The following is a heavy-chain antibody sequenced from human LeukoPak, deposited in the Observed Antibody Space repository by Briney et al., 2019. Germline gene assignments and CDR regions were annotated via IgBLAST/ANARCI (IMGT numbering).Heavy chain of an antibody. V-gene: IGHV4-39*01. D-gene: IGHD3-22*01. Sequence: PSEALSLTCTVSGVAIRSSSYFCGWIRQQQTKGLEWIGSMYYSGSNYYNPSLKSRVTISVDTSKNQFSLKLSSVTAADTAVYYGCLSGGYHYHNFDYWGQGTLVSVFS. CDR3: CLSGGYHYHNFDY. CDR1: GVAIRSSSYF. J-gene: IGHJ4*02. CDR2: MYYSGSN.